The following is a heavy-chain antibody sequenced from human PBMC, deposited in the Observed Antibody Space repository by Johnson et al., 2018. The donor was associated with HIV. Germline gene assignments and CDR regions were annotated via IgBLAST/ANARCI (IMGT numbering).Heavy chain of an antibody. CDR3: AKDRVEEVVVRDAFDI. V-gene: IGHV3-30*18. D-gene: IGHD3-22*01. J-gene: IGHJ3*02. CDR1: GFTVSSYY. CDR2: ISYDGSNK. Sequence: QVQLVESGGGVVQPGRSLRLSCAASGFTVSSYYMSWVRQAPGKGLEWVAVISYDGSNKYYADSVKGRFTISRDNSKNTLYLQMNSLRAEDTAVYYCAKDRVEEVVVRDAFDIWGQGTMVTVSS.